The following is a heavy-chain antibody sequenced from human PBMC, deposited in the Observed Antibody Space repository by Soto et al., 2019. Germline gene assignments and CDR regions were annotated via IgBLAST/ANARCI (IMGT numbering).Heavy chain of an antibody. CDR1: GGSISSGDYY. V-gene: IGHV4-30-4*01. CDR3: ATYVWGSYRLDY. J-gene: IGHJ4*02. D-gene: IGHD3-16*02. Sequence: QVQLQESGPGLVKPSQTLSLTCTVSGGSISSGDYYWSWIRQPPGKGLVWIGYIYYSGSTYYNPSIKSRVTISVDTSKNQFSLKLSSVTAADTAVYYCATYVWGSYRLDYWGQGTLVTVSS. CDR2: IYYSGST.